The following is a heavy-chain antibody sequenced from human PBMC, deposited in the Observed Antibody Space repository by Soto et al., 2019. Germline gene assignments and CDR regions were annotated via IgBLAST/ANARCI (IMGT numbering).Heavy chain of an antibody. CDR1: GFTFSSYS. J-gene: IGHJ6*02. Sequence: EVQLVESGGGLVQPGGSLRLSCAASGFTFSSYSMNWVRQAPGKGLEWVSYISSSSSTIYYADSVKGRFTISRDNAKNSLYLQMNSVRAEDTAVYYCARDRSYYAILAGEYYYYYGMDVWGQGTTVTVSS. CDR2: ISSSSSTI. CDR3: ARDRSYYAILAGEYYYYYGMDV. V-gene: IGHV3-48*01. D-gene: IGHD3-9*01.